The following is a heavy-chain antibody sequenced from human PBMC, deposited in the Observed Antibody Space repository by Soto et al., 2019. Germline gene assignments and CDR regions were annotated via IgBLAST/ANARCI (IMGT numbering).Heavy chain of an antibody. Sequence: GGSLRLSCTASGFTFGDSAMSWFRQAPGQGLEWLSFIRSKAYGETIDYAASVKGRFTISRDDSKSIAYLQMNSLKIEDTAVYYCTTDRIFWNFWGPYGMDVWGQGTTVTVS. V-gene: IGHV3-49*03. CDR3: TTDRIFWNFWGPYGMDV. D-gene: IGHD1-1*01. CDR2: IRSKAYGETI. J-gene: IGHJ6*02. CDR1: GFTFGDSA.